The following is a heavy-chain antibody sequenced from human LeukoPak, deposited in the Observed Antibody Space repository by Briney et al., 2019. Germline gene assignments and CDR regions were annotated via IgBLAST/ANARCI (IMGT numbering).Heavy chain of an antibody. J-gene: IGHJ4*02. D-gene: IGHD6-13*01. CDR2: IDATSMYI. CDR3: AKATGYSSSWPLDY. V-gene: IGHV3-21*04. Sequence: PGGSLRLSYGASGFTFRTYTMAWVRQAPGKGLEWVASIDATSMYISYAASMKGRFTISRDNAKNSLYLQMNSLRAEDTALYYCAKATGYSSSWPLDYWGQGTLVTVSS. CDR1: GFTFRTYT.